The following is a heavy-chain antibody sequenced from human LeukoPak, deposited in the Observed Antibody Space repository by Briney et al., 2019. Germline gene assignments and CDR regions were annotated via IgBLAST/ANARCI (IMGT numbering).Heavy chain of an antibody. D-gene: IGHD2-15*01. V-gene: IGHV3-23*01. J-gene: IGHJ4*02. CDR2: ISGSGGST. CDR1: GFTFSSYA. CDR3: AKVSFDCSGGSCYSADFDY. Sequence: GGSLRLSCAASGFTFSSYAMSWVRQAPGKGLEWVSAISGSGGSTYYADSVKGRFTISRDNSKNTLYLQMNSLRAEDTAVYYCAKVSFDCSGGSCYSADFDYWGQGTLVTVSS.